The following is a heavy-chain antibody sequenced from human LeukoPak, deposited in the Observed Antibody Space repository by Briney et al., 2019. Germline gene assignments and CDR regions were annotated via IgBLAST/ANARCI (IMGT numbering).Heavy chain of an antibody. J-gene: IGHJ5*02. D-gene: IGHD6-19*01. V-gene: IGHV4-39*07. Sequence: PSETLSLTCTVSGGSISSSSYYWGWIRQPPGKGLEWIGSIYYSGSTYYNPSLKSRVTISVDTSKNQFSLKLRSVTAADTALYYCASGQWLGSYNWFDPWGQGTLVTVSS. CDR2: IYYSGST. CDR1: GGSISSSSYY. CDR3: ASGQWLGSYNWFDP.